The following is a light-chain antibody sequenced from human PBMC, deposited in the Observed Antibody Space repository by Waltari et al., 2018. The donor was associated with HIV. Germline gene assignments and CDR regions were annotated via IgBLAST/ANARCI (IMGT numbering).Light chain of an antibody. Sequence: QSALTQPRSVSGSPGQSVTISCTGTSSAIEFDSVSWYQQHPGKAPRLIIFDVTKRPSGVPYRFAGSRCGITASLTISGLKIEDEAEYSCASHGVIYMYVFGVVTTVSVL. CDR3: ASHGVIYMYV. CDR1: SSAIEFDS. V-gene: IGLV2-11*02. CDR2: DVT. J-gene: IGLJ1*01.